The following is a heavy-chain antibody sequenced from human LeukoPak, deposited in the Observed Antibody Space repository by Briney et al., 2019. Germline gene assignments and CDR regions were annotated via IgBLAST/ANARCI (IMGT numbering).Heavy chain of an antibody. J-gene: IGHJ4*02. V-gene: IGHV3-23*01. Sequence: GGSLRLSCEASGFTFSSYAMSWVRQAPGKGLEWVSSISASGGSTYYADSVKGHFTISRDNSKNTLYLQMNSLRAEDTAVYYCAKSSPHCPSTSCYFDYWGQGTLVTVSS. D-gene: IGHD2-2*01. CDR2: ISASGGST. CDR3: AKSSPHCPSTSCYFDY. CDR1: GFTFSSYA.